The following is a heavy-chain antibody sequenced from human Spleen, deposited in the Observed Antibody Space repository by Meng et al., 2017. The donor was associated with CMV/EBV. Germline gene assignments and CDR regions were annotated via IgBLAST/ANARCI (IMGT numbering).Heavy chain of an antibody. V-gene: IGHV3-15*01. D-gene: IGHD3-3*01. CDR2: LKSKTDGGP. J-gene: IGHJ6*02. CDR1: GFSVTNAW. Sequence: GGSLRLSCAASGFSVTNAWMTWVRQAPGKGLEWVGRLKSKTDGGPDYAAPVEGRFIISRDDSENTLYLQLNSLKTEDTATYYCTREEISYYYGLRVWGQGTTVTVSS. CDR3: TREEISYYYGLRV.